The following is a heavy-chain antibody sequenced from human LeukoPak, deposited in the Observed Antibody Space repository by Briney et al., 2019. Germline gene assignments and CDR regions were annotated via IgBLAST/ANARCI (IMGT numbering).Heavy chain of an antibody. D-gene: IGHD2-2*01. V-gene: IGHV4-34*01. J-gene: IGHJ5*02. CDR3: ARQHCSSSSCYFDP. Sequence: SETLSLTCTVSGGSISSYYWSWIRQPPGKGLEWIGEINHSRSTNYNPSLKSRVAISVDTSKNQFSLKLSSVTAADTAIYYCARQHCSSSSCYFDPWGQGTLVTVSS. CDR2: INHSRST. CDR1: GGSISSYY.